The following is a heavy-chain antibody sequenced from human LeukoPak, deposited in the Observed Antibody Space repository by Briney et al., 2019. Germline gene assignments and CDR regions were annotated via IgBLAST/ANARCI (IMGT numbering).Heavy chain of an antibody. Sequence: GASVKVSCKASGYTFTSYGISWVRQAPGQGLEWMGWISAYNGNTNYAQKLQGRVTMTRNTSISTASMELSSLRSEDTAVYYCARDDFWSGYFLDVWGQGTTVTVSS. D-gene: IGHD3-3*01. J-gene: IGHJ6*02. V-gene: IGHV1-18*01. CDR2: ISAYNGNT. CDR1: GYTFTSYG. CDR3: ARDDFWSGYFLDV.